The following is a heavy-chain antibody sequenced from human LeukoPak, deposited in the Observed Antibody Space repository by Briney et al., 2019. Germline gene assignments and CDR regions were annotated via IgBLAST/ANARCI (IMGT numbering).Heavy chain of an antibody. Sequence: GGSLRLSCTASGFTFGDYAVSWVRQAPGKGLEWVSSISSSTSYIYYSDSVRGRFTISRDNAKNSLYLQMNILRAEDTAVYYCARDDVAATNLPFDYWGQGTLVTVSS. CDR1: GFTFGDYA. CDR2: ISSSTSYI. V-gene: IGHV3-21*01. D-gene: IGHD1-14*01. J-gene: IGHJ4*02. CDR3: ARDDVAATNLPFDY.